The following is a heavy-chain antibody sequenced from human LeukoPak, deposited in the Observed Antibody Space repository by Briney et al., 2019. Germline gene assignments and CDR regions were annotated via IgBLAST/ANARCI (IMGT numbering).Heavy chain of an antibody. J-gene: IGHJ4*02. Sequence: GGSLRLSCAASGFMFSSSGMHWVRQAPGKGLEWVAFIRYDGSNKYYADSVKGRFTISGDNSKNTVSLQMNSLRPEDTAVYYCAKRGYSSSWNFDSWGQGTLVTVSS. CDR2: IRYDGSNK. V-gene: IGHV3-30*02. CDR1: GFMFSSSG. CDR3: AKRGYSSSWNFDS. D-gene: IGHD6-13*01.